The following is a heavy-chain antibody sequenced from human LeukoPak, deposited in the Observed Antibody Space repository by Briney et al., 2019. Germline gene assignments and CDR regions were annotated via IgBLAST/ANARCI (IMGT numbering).Heavy chain of an antibody. J-gene: IGHJ3*02. V-gene: IGHV3-21*01. CDR2: ISSSSSYI. D-gene: IGHD6-13*01. CDR3: ARDSRGEGRAAPGRGSFDI. CDR1: GFTFSSYS. Sequence: GGSLRLSCAASGFTFSSYSMNWVRQAPGKGLEWVSSISSSSSYIYYADSVKGRFTISRDNAKNSLYLQMNSLRAEDTAVYYCARDSRGEGRAAPGRGSFDIWGQGTMVTVSS.